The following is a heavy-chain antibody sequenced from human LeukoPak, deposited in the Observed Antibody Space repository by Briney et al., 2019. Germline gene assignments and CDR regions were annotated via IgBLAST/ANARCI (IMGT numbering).Heavy chain of an antibody. Sequence: PSETLSLTCTVSGGSISSGSYSWSWIRQPAGKGLEWIGRIYTSGTTNYNPSLKSRVTISLDTSKNQFSLRLSSVTAADTAVYYCARSQGWLQLSPEYWGQGTLVTVSS. V-gene: IGHV4-61*02. CDR3: ARSQGWLQLSPEY. D-gene: IGHD5-24*01. J-gene: IGHJ4*02. CDR1: GGSISSGSYS. CDR2: IYTSGTT.